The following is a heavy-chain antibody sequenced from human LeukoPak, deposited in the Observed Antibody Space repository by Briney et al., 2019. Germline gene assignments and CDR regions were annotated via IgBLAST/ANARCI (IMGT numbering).Heavy chain of an antibody. V-gene: IGHV1-2*02. D-gene: IGHD6-13*01. CDR3: ARDLLAAGTGSVSSWFDP. CDR1: GYTFTGYY. CDR2: INPNSGGT. J-gene: IGHJ5*02. Sequence: ASVKVSCKASGYTFTGYYMHWVRQAPGQGLEWMGWINPNSGGTNYAQKFQGRVTMTRDTSISTAYMELSRLRSDDTAVYYCARDLLAAGTGSVSSWFDPWGQGTLVTVPS.